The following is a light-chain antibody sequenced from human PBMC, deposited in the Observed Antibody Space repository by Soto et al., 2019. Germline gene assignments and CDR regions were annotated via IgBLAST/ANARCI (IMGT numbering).Light chain of an antibody. CDR3: QQYNNWPPDRT. J-gene: IGKJ1*01. Sequence: EIVMTQSPATLSVSPGERATLSCRASQSVGSNLAWYQQKPGQAPRLLIYGASTRATGIPARFSGSGSGTEFTLTISSLQSEDFAIYLFQQYNNWPPDRTFGQGTKVEIK. CDR1: QSVGSN. CDR2: GAS. V-gene: IGKV3-15*01.